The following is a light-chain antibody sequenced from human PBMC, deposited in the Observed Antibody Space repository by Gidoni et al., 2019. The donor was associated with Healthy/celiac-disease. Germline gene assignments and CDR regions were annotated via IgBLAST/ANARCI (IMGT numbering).Light chain of an antibody. V-gene: IGKV1-39*01. Sequence: DIQMTQSPSSLPASVGDRVTITCRASQSISSYLNWYQQKPGKAPKLLIYAASSLQSRVPSRFSGSGSGTDFTLTISSLQPEDFATYYCQQSYSTPLTFGGGTKVEIK. CDR2: AAS. CDR1: QSISSY. CDR3: QQSYSTPLT. J-gene: IGKJ4*01.